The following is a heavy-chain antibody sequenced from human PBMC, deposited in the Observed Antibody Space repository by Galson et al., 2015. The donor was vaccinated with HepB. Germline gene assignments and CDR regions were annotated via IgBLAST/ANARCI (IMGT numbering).Heavy chain of an antibody. CDR2: INPNSGGT. Sequence: SVKVSCKASGYTFTGYYMHWVRQAPGQGLEWMGWINPNSGGTNYAQKFQGRVTMTRDTSISTAYMELSRLRSDDTAVYYCARPSSSGWYFFDYWGQGTLVTVSS. V-gene: IGHV1-2*02. CDR1: GYTFTGYY. D-gene: IGHD6-19*01. J-gene: IGHJ4*02. CDR3: ARPSSSGWYFFDY.